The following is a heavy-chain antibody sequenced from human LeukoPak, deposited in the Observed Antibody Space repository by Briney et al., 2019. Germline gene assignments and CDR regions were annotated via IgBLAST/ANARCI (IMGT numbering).Heavy chain of an antibody. V-gene: IGHV3-74*01. CDR3: ARVRRYCSGGICSFWFDP. CDR2: INSDGSSK. Sequence: GGSLRLSCAASGFTFSSYWMHWVRQAPGKGLVWVSRINSDGSSKNYADSVKGRFAISRDHATNTLYLQLNSLRAEDTAVYYCARVRRYCSGGICSFWFDPWGQGTLVTVSS. D-gene: IGHD2-15*01. CDR1: GFTFSSYW. J-gene: IGHJ5*02.